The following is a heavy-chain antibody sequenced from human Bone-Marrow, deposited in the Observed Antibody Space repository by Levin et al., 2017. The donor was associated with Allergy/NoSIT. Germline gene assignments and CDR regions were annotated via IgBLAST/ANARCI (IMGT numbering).Heavy chain of an antibody. V-gene: IGHV4-38-2*02. J-gene: IGHJ5*02. CDR3: ARESVGHSGGVFGP. CDR2: IYYTGRA. D-gene: IGHD3-16*01. Sequence: PSETLSLTCSVSVNSINGAYYWGWIRQSPGKGLEWLGSIYYTGRASYNPSLSSRVTLSIDTSKKQFSLDLTSVSAADTAGYYCARESVGHSGGVFGPWGQGILVTVSS. CDR1: VNSINGAYY.